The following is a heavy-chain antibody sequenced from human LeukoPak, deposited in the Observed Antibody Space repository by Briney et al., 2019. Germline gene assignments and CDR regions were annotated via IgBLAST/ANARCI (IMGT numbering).Heavy chain of an antibody. CDR1: GGSISSSSCY. CDR3: ARARGYSYGHLDY. CDR2: IYYSGST. D-gene: IGHD5-18*01. V-gene: IGHV4-39*07. Sequence: SETLSLTCTVSGGSISSSSCYWGWIRQPPGKGLEWIGSIYYSGSTYYNPSLKSRVTISVDTSKNQFSLKLSSVTAADTAVYYCARARGYSYGHLDYWGQGTLVTVSS. J-gene: IGHJ4*02.